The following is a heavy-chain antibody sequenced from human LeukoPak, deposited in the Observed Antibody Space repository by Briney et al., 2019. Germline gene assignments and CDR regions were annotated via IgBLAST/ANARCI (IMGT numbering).Heavy chain of an antibody. D-gene: IGHD5-24*01. CDR3: ARGTEADGTFMFDF. V-gene: IGHV4-59*08. J-gene: IGHJ4*02. CDR2: IYYSGST. CDR1: GGSISSYY. Sequence: SETLSLTCTVSGGSISSYYWSWIRQPPGKGLEWIGYIYYSGSTNYNPSLKSRVTISVDTSKNQFSLKLSSVTAADTAVYYCARGTEADGTFMFDFWGQGTLVTVSS.